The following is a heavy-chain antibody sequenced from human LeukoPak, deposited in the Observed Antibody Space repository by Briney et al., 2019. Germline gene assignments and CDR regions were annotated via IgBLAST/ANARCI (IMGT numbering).Heavy chain of an antibody. Sequence: GGSLRLSCAASGFTFSSYAMSWVRQAPGKGLEWVSAISGSGGSTYYADSVKGRFTISRDNSKNTLYLQMDSLRVEDTAVYYCAKSALSVGSRPPPLDYWGQGTLVTVSS. V-gene: IGHV3-23*01. D-gene: IGHD2-2*01. CDR1: GFTFSSYA. CDR3: AKSALSVGSRPPPLDY. CDR2: ISGSGGST. J-gene: IGHJ4*02.